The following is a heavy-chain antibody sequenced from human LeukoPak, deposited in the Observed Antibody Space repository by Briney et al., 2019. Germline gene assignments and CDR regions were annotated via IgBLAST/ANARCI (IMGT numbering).Heavy chain of an antibody. Sequence: ASVKVSCKASGYTLTGYYIHWVLQAPGQGLEWMGWINPNSGATNYAQKFQGRVTMTRDTSISTAYMELSKLRSDDTAVYYCARGTPTTVHFDYWGQGTLVTVSS. CDR2: INPNSGAT. D-gene: IGHD3-10*01. J-gene: IGHJ4*02. CDR3: ARGTPTTVHFDY. V-gene: IGHV1-2*02. CDR1: GYTLTGYY.